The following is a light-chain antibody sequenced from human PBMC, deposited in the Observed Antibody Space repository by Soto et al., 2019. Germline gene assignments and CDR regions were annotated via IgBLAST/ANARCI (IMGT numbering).Light chain of an antibody. CDR2: DAS. J-gene: IGKJ5*01. CDR3: QKYGSSPIT. Sequence: EFVLTQSPGTLALSPGERATLSCRASQTVRNNYLAWYQQKTGQAPRLLIYDASSRANGIPGRLSGSGSGTDFNLTISRLEPEDFAIYYCQKYGSSPITFGQGTRLEIK. V-gene: IGKV3-20*01. CDR1: QTVRNNY.